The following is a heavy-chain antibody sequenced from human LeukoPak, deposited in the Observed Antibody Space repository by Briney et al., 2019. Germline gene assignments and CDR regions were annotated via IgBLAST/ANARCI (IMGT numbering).Heavy chain of an antibody. Sequence: KXSCXGSGYSFASSWIGWVRQMPGKGLEWMGIIYPDDSDTRDSPSFEGQITISVDKSISTAYLQWSSLKASDTAVYYCARHGHCTNGVCYSNYYYHMDVWGKGTTVTVSS. CDR2: IYPDDSDT. J-gene: IGHJ6*03. CDR3: ARHGHCTNGVCYSNYYYHMDV. D-gene: IGHD2-8*01. CDR1: GYSFASSW. V-gene: IGHV5-51*01.